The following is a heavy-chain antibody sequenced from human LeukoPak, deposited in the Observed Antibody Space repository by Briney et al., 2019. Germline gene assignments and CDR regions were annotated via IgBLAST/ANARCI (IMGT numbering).Heavy chain of an antibody. D-gene: IGHD6-19*01. CDR3: ARAYSSGWYEGP. V-gene: IGHV1-2*06. J-gene: IGHJ5*02. CDR2: INPNSGGT. Sequence: ASVKVSCKASGYIFTDYYMHWVRQAPGQELGWMGRINPNSGGTNYAQKFQGRVTMTRDTSISTAYMELSRLRSDDTAVYYCARAYSSGWYEGPWGQGTLVTVSS. CDR1: GYIFTDYY.